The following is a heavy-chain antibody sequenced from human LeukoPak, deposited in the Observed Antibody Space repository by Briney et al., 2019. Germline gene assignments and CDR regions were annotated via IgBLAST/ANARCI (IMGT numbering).Heavy chain of an antibody. J-gene: IGHJ4*02. CDR2: INPNSGGT. Sequence: ASVKVSCKASGYTFTGYYMHWVRQAPGQGLEWMGWINPNSGGTNYAQKFQGRVTMTRDTSISTAYMELSRLRSEDTAVYYCARNKFMITFGGVVVIPAWFDYWGQGTLVTVSS. D-gene: IGHD3-16*02. V-gene: IGHV1-2*02. CDR3: ARNKFMITFGGVVVIPAWFDY. CDR1: GYTFTGYY.